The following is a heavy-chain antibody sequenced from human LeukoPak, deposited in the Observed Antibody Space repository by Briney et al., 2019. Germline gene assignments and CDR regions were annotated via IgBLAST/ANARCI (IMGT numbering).Heavy chain of an antibody. J-gene: IGHJ4*02. D-gene: IGHD3-10*01. V-gene: IGHV3-23*01. Sequence: GSLRLSCAASGFTFSSYAMSWVRQAPGKGLEWVSAISGSGGSTYYADSVKGRFTISRDNSKNTLYLQMNSLRAEDTAVYYCAKVSGLGFGKSVDYWGQGALVTVSS. CDR2: ISGSGGST. CDR3: AKVSGLGFGKSVDY. CDR1: GFTFSSYA.